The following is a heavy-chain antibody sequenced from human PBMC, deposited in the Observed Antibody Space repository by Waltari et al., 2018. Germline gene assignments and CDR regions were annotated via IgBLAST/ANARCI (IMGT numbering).Heavy chain of an antibody. V-gene: IGHV3-30*03. CDR2: ISYDGSNK. Sequence: QVQLVESGGGVVQPGRSLRLSCAASGFTFSSYGMHWVRQAPGKGLEWVAVISYDGSNKYYADSVKGRFTISRDNSKNTLYLQMNSLRSDDTAVYYCARDRDALDYTHDYWGQGTLVTVSS. CDR3: ARDRDALDYTHDY. J-gene: IGHJ4*02. D-gene: IGHD4-4*01. CDR1: GFTFSSYG.